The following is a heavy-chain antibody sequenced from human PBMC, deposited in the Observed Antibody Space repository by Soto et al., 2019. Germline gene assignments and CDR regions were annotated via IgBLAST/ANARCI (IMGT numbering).Heavy chain of an antibody. V-gene: IGHV3-33*01. CDR2: ILNDGSHS. CDR1: GFTFSDYG. Sequence: PXGSLILSCTPSGFTFSDYGMHWVRQAPGKGLEWVAAILNDGSHSFYADSVKGRFTISRDNSKSALYLEMNSLRAEDTAVFYCVRGDIGPPNGFDIWGQGTMVTVSS. D-gene: IGHD2-15*01. J-gene: IGHJ3*02. CDR3: VRGDIGPPNGFDI.